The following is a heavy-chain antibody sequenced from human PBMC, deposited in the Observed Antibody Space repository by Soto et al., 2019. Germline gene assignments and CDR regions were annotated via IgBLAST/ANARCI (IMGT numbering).Heavy chain of an antibody. CDR2: INHSGST. Sequence: SETLSLTCAVYGGSFSGYYWSWIRQPPGKGLEWIGDINHSGSTNYNPSLKSRVTISVDTSKNQFSLKLSSVTAADTAVYYCARQSFVVPAASYYYYYYMDVWGKGTTVTVSS. J-gene: IGHJ6*03. V-gene: IGHV4-34*01. CDR1: GGSFSGYY. D-gene: IGHD2-2*01. CDR3: ARQSFVVPAASYYYYYYMDV.